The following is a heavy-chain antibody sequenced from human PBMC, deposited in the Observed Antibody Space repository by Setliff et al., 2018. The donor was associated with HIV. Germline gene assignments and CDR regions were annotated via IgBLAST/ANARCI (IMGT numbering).Heavy chain of an antibody. CDR2: IYYDGRT. CDR3: ARGGSYDTFDY. CDR1: GGSIRTGAYY. Sequence: SETLSLTCTVSGGSIRTGAYYWGWIRQPPGKGLEWIGSIYYDGRTFYNPSLKSRVTMSIDTSKKQFSLKLASVTAADTAVYYCARGGSYDTFDYWGQGTLVTVSS. D-gene: IGHD3-22*01. J-gene: IGHJ4*02. V-gene: IGHV4-39*07.